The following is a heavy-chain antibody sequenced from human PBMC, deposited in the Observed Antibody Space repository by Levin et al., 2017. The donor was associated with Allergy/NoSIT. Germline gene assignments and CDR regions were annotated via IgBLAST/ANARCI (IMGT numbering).Heavy chain of an antibody. J-gene: IGHJ4*02. CDR3: AALPVLPGGWLVPNDDY. V-gene: IGHV1-58*01. CDR1: GFTFTSSA. CDR2: IVVGSGNT. D-gene: IGHD6-19*01. Sequence: EASVKVSCKASGFTFTSSAVQWVRQARGQRLEWIGWIVVGSGNTNYAQKFQERVTITRDMSTSTAYMELSSLRSEDTAVYYCAALPVLPGGWLVPNDDYWGQGTLVTVSS.